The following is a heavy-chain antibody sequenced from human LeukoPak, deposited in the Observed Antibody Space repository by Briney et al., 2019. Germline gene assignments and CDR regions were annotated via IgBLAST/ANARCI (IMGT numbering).Heavy chain of an antibody. CDR2: IYYSGST. CDR3: ARALWGYAPDDYSSFDY. D-gene: IGHD4-11*01. J-gene: IGHJ4*02. V-gene: IGHV4-59*08. CDR1: GGSMSSYY. Sequence: SESLSLTCTVSGGSMSSYYWSWIRQPPGKGLEWIGYIYYSGSTNYNPSLKSRVTISVDTSKNQFSLKLSSVTAADTAVYYCARALWGYAPDDYSSFDYWGQGTLVTVS.